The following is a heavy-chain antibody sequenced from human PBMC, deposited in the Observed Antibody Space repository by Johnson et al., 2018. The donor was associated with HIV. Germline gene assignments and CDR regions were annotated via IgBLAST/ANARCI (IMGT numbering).Heavy chain of an antibody. V-gene: IGHV3-64*01. J-gene: IGHJ3*02. CDR2: ISSNGGST. CDR3: ARELQLWFSAFDI. D-gene: IGHD5-18*01. Sequence: VHLVESGGGLVQPGGSLRLSCAASGFTFSSYAMHWVRQAPGKGLEYVSAISSNGGSTYYANSVKGRFTISRDNSKNTLYLQMGRLRAEDMAVYYCARELQLWFSAFDIWGQGTMVTVSS. CDR1: GFTFSSYA.